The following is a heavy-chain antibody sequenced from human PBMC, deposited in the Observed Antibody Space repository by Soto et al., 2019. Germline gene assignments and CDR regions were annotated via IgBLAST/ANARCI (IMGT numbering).Heavy chain of an antibody. J-gene: IGHJ4*02. Sequence: ASVKVSCKTSGYIFTNYGISWVRPAPGQGLEWMGWINVNGGNTNYAQNLQGRVILTTDTSTSTAYMETWSLTSDGTAGSYRARDGNYIFDYWGQGSLVPVSS. D-gene: IGHD3-10*01. V-gene: IGHV1-18*01. CDR3: ARDGNYIFDY. CDR1: GYIFTNYG. CDR2: INVNGGNT.